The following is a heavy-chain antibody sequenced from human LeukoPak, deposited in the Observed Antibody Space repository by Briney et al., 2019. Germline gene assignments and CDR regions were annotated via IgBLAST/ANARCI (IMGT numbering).Heavy chain of an antibody. V-gene: IGHV3-48*01. CDR2: ISSSSTI. Sequence: GGSLRLSCAASGFTFSSYSMNWVRQAPGKGLEWVSYISSSSTIYYADSVKGRFTISRDNAKNPLYLQMNSLRAEDTAVYYCARAGTDSSGWYNYYYMDVWGKGTTVTVSS. CDR3: ARAGTDSSGWYNYYYMDV. CDR1: GFTFSSYS. J-gene: IGHJ6*03. D-gene: IGHD6-19*01.